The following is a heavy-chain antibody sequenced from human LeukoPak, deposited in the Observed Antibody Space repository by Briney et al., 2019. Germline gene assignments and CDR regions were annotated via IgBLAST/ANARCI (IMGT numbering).Heavy chain of an antibody. Sequence: PSETLSLTCTVSGGSISSSSYYWGWIRQPPGKGLEWIGSIYYSGSTYYNPSLKSRVTISVDTSKNQFSLKLSSVTAADTAVYYCARQSCGGRFDPWGQETLVTVSS. D-gene: IGHD2-15*01. V-gene: IGHV4-39*01. CDR2: IYYSGST. J-gene: IGHJ5*02. CDR3: ARQSCGGRFDP. CDR1: GGSISSSSYY.